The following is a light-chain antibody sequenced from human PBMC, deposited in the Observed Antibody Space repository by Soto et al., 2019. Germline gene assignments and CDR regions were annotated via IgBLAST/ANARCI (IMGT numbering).Light chain of an antibody. J-gene: IGKJ1*01. V-gene: IGKV3-11*01. CDR3: QQRSNWRT. Sequence: EIVLTQSPATLSLSPGERATLACMDCLSASRYLAWYQQKPGQAPRLLLYDASNRATGIPDRFSGSGSGTAFTLTISTLEPEDFAVYYCQQRSNWRTFGQGTKVDI. CDR2: DAS. CDR1: LSASRY.